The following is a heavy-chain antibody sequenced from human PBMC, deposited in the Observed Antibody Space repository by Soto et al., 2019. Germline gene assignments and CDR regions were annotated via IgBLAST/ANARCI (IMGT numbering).Heavy chain of an antibody. D-gene: IGHD5-18*01. CDR2: IRGSGGGT. Sequence: EVQLLDSGGGLVQPGGSLRLSCAASGFTFSSYAMSWVRQAPGKGLEWVSAIRGSGGGTYYADSVKGRFTISRDNSKNTLSLQMNSLRAEDTAVYYCAKEGYSYGWEYYFDYWGQGTLVTVSS. CDR1: GFTFSSYA. CDR3: AKEGYSYGWEYYFDY. V-gene: IGHV3-23*01. J-gene: IGHJ4*02.